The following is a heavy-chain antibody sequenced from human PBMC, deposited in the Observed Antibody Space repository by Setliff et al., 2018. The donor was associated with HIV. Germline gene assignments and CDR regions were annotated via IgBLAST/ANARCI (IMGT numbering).Heavy chain of an antibody. CDR1: GFTFSGSW. Sequence: GGSLRLSCAASGFTFSGSWMHWVRQAPGEGLVWISRINSDGRSAIYADSVKGRFTISRDNAKNTLYLQLNSLRVEDTAVYFCASWRVPRDAFDIWGLGTRVTVSS. V-gene: IGHV3-74*01. J-gene: IGHJ3*02. D-gene: IGHD3-3*01. CDR3: ASWRVPRDAFDI. CDR2: INSDGRSA.